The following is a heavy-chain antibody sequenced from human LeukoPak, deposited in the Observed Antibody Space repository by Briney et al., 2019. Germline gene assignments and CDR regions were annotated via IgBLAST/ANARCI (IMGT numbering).Heavy chain of an antibody. D-gene: IGHD1-26*01. Sequence: ASVKVSCKASGYTCTGYYMHWVRQAPGQGLEWMGWINPNSGGTNYAQKFQGRVTMTRDTSISTAYMELSRLRSDDTAVYYCARRSKKWELLTIDYWGQGTLVSVSS. CDR1: GYTCTGYY. V-gene: IGHV1-2*02. J-gene: IGHJ4*02. CDR3: ARRSKKWELLTIDY. CDR2: INPNSGGT.